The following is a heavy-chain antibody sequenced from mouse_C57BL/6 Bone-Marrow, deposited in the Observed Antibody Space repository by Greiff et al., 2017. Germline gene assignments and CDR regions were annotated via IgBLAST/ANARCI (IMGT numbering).Heavy chain of an antibody. CDR3: VKHDWGNGFDY. CDR2: VRSNSNNYAT. CDR1: GFSFNTYA. Sequence: EAGGGLVQPKGSLKLSCAASGFSFNTYAMNWVPQAPGKGLEWVARVRSNSNNYATYYADSVKDRFTISRDDSESMLYLQMNNLTTEDTAVYYCVKHDWGNGFDYWGQGTLVTVSA. D-gene: IGHD4-1*01. J-gene: IGHJ3*01. V-gene: IGHV10-1*01.